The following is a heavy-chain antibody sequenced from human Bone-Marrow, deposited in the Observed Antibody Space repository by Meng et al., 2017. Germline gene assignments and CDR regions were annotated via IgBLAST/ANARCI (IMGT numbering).Heavy chain of an antibody. CDR1: GGTVSVYY. V-gene: IGHV4-34*01. CDR2: INHSGGT. Sequence: VHLQQWGAALFKLPETLSLTSAVYGGTVSVYYWSWIRQPPGKGLDWIGEINHSGGTKYTPSLESRVTISIDTTKNQFSPKLSSVTAADTAIYYCARQGDTAMATFDYWGQGTLVTVSS. D-gene: IGHD5-18*01. J-gene: IGHJ4*02. CDR3: ARQGDTAMATFDY.